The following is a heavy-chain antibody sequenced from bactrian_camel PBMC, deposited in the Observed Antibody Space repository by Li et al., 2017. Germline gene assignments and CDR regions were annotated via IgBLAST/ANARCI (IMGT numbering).Heavy chain of an antibody. V-gene: IGHV3S40*01. CDR2: IYSDDGTT. J-gene: IGHJ4*01. Sequence: DVQLVESGGGSVQPGGSLRLSCAVSEYFDSSDCMAWFRQAPGKGREGVAGIYSDDGTTYYADSVKDRFTITQDIAKRTVYLQMNSLKPEDTGMYYFAAEGAAYGGLCPIRMGTYVYSGQGTQV. D-gene: IGHD6*01. CDR1: EYFDSSDC. CDR3: AAEGAAYGGLCPIRMGTYVY.